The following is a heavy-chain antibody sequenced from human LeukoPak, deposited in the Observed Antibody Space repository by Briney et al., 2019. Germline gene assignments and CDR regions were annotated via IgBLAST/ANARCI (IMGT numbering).Heavy chain of an antibody. D-gene: IGHD2-15*01. CDR1: GFTFDDYA. CDR3: AKGGLVVAATLFDY. Sequence: GGSLRLSCAASGFTFDDYAMHWVRQAPGKGLEWVSGISWNSGSIGYADSVKGRFTISRDNAKNSLYLQMNSLGAEDMALYYCAKGGLVVAATLFDYWGQGTLVTVSS. CDR2: ISWNSGSI. V-gene: IGHV3-9*03. J-gene: IGHJ4*02.